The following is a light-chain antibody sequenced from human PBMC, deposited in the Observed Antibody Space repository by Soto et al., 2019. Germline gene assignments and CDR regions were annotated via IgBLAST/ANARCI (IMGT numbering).Light chain of an antibody. CDR2: GAS. J-gene: IGKJ2*01. V-gene: IGKV3-20*01. Sequence: EIVLTQSPGTLSLSPGERATLSCRASQSVSSIYLAWYQQKPGQAPRLLIYGASSRATGIPDRFSGSGSGTDYTLTISRLEAEDFAVYYCQQYGSSLYTFGQGTKLEIK. CDR1: QSVSSIY. CDR3: QQYGSSLYT.